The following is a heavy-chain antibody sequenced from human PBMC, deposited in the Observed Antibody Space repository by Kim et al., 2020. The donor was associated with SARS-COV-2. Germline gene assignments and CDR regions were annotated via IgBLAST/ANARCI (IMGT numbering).Heavy chain of an antibody. CDR2: IYYTGTT. CDR1: GGSIHSPYY. Sequence: SETLSLTCTVSGGSIHSPYYWSWIRQPPGKGLEWVGYIYYTGTTNYNPSLKSRASIFLDESKNQFSLKLTSVTAADTAVYFCARASGSHYFMWFDPWGQGTLVTVSS. CDR3: ARASGSHYFMWFDP. V-gene: IGHV4-59*08. D-gene: IGHD3-10*01. J-gene: IGHJ5*02.